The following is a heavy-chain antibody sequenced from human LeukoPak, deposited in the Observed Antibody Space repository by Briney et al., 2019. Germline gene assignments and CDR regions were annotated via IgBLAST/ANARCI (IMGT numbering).Heavy chain of an antibody. J-gene: IGHJ4*02. CDR2: IYPGDSDT. Sequence: GESLKISCKGSGYSFNSYWIGWVRQMPGKGLERMGIIYPGDSDTRYSPSFQGQVTISADKSIRTAYLQWSSLKASDTAMYYCARRRYSYGPYYFDSWGQGTLVTVSS. D-gene: IGHD5-18*01. V-gene: IGHV5-51*01. CDR3: ARRRYSYGPYYFDS. CDR1: GYSFNSYW.